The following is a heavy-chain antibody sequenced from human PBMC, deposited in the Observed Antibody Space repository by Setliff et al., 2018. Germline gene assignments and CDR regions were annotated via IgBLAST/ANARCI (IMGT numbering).Heavy chain of an antibody. CDR3: VRGVRTGHLDS. D-gene: IGHD1-1*01. CDR2: INQSGTT. J-gene: IGHJ4*02. Sequence: SETLSLTCAVSGDSISNDYWWSWVRQPPERELEWVGEINQSGTTNYNPPLKGRATISVDNSKNQFSLNLNSVTVADTAVYFCVRGVRTGHLDSWGQGTLVTVSS. CDR1: GDSISNDYW. V-gene: IGHV4-4*02.